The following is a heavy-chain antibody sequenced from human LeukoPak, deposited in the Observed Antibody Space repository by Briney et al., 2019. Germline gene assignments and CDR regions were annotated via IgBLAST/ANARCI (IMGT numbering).Heavy chain of an antibody. Sequence: GESLKISCKGSGYSFTSYWIGWVRQMPGKGLEWMGIIYPGDSDTRYSPSFQGRVTISADKSISTAYLQWSSLKASDTAMYYCARPQFYYDSSGYPGAFDIWGQGTMVTVSS. CDR2: IYPGDSDT. D-gene: IGHD3-22*01. J-gene: IGHJ3*02. CDR3: ARPQFYYDSSGYPGAFDI. CDR1: GYSFTSYW. V-gene: IGHV5-51*01.